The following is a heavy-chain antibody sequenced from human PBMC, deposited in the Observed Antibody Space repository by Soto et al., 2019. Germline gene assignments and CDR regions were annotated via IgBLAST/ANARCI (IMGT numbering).Heavy chain of an antibody. Sequence: GGSLRLSCAASGFTFINAWMSWVRQAPGKGLEWVGRIKSKTDGGTTDYAAPVKGRFTISRDDSKNTLYLQMNSLKTEDTAVYYCTTAPNAIRFLEWLGAFDIWGQGTMVTVSS. D-gene: IGHD3-3*01. CDR2: IKSKTDGGTT. V-gene: IGHV3-15*01. CDR3: TTAPNAIRFLEWLGAFDI. J-gene: IGHJ3*02. CDR1: GFTFINAW.